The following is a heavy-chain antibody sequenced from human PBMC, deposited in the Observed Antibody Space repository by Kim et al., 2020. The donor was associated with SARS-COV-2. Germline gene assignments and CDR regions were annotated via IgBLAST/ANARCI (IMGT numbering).Heavy chain of an antibody. CDR1: GGSTSSYY. V-gene: IGHV4-59*01. Sequence: SETLSLTCTVSGGSTSSYYWSWIRQPPGKGLEWIGYIYYSGSTNYNPSLKSRVTISVDTSKNQLSLMLSSVTVADTAVYYCARDKRIGGFDDWGQGNLFTVSS. CDR2: IYYSGST. CDR3: ARDKRIGGFDD. J-gene: IGHJ4*02. D-gene: IGHD3-16*01.